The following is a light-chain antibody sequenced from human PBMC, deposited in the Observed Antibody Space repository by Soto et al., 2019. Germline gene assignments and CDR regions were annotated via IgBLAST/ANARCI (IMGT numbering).Light chain of an antibody. V-gene: IGLV2-14*01. Sequence: QSARTQPASVSGSPGQSITISCTGTSSDVGGYNYVSWYQQHPGKAPKLMIYDVSNRPSGVSNRFSGSKSGNTASLTISGLQAEYEADYYCSSYTSSSLLYVFLTGTKVXVL. CDR1: SSDVGGYNY. CDR3: SSYTSSSLLYV. J-gene: IGLJ1*01. CDR2: DVS.